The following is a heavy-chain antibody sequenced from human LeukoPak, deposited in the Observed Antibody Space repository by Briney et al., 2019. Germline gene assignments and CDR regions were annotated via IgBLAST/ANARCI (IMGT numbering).Heavy chain of an antibody. D-gene: IGHD3-22*01. CDR3: ASAGGDSRSPLPFYY. J-gene: IGHJ4*02. CDR2: IKQDGSEK. CDR1: GFAFGNYW. V-gene: IGHV3-7*03. Sequence: GGSLRLSCAASGFAFGNYWMSWVRQARGKGPEWVANIKQDGSEKYYVDSVKGRFTISRDNAENSLSLQMNSLRAEDTAVYYCASAGGDSRSPLPFYYWGQGTLVTVSS.